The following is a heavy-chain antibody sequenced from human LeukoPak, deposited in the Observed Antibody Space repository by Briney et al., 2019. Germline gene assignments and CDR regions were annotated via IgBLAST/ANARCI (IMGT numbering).Heavy chain of an antibody. CDR2: VHPDTGYT. CDR1: GYPFTTYE. Sequence: ASVKVSCKTSGYPFTTYEINWVRQAAGQGLEWMGWVHPDTGYTDYAQKFQGRVTMTSDTSISTAYMELSSLRSDDTAVYFCARGPRNDPWGQGTLVTVSS. CDR3: ARGPRNDP. D-gene: IGHD1-14*01. J-gene: IGHJ5*02. V-gene: IGHV1-8*01.